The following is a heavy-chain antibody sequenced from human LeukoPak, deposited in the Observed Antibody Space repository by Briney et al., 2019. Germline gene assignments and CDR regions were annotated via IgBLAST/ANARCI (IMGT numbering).Heavy chain of an antibody. D-gene: IGHD3-22*01. CDR3: ARGCHYDSSGYYSNWFDP. Sequence: SETLSLTCAVYGGSFSGYYWSWIRQPPGKGLEWIGEINHSGSTNYNPSLKSRVTISVDTSKNQFSLKLSSVTAADTAVYYCARGCHYDSSGYYSNWFDPWGQGTLVTVSS. CDR2: INHSGST. V-gene: IGHV4-34*01. CDR1: GGSFSGYY. J-gene: IGHJ5*02.